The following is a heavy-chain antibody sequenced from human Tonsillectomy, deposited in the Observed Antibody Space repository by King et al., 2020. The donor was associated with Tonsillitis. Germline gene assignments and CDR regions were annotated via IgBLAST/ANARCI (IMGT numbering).Heavy chain of an antibody. CDR1: GFTFSSYG. V-gene: IGHV3-30*02. D-gene: IGHD1-26*01. CDR2: IRYDGSNK. J-gene: IGHJ4*02. Sequence: QLVESGGGVVQPGGSLRLSCAASGFTFSSYGMHWVRQAPGKGLEWVAFIRYDGSNKYYADSVKGRFTISRDNSKNTLYLQMNSLRAEDTAVYYCAKLQGEWELLISLGIDYWGQGPLVTVSS. CDR3: AKLQGEWELLISLGIDY.